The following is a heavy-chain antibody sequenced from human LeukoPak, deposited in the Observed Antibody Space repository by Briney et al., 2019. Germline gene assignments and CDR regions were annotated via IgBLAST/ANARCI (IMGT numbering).Heavy chain of an antibody. D-gene: IGHD3-10*01. CDR1: GFTFSSYA. CDR2: ISGSGGST. Sequence: PGGSLRLSCAASGFTFSSYAMSWVRQAPGKGLEWVSAISGSGGSTYYADSVKGRFTISRDNSKNTLYLQINNVRAEDTAIYYCAKFGYYYGSGTYDFDSWGPGALVTVSS. CDR3: AKFGYYYGSGTYDFDS. J-gene: IGHJ4*02. V-gene: IGHV3-23*01.